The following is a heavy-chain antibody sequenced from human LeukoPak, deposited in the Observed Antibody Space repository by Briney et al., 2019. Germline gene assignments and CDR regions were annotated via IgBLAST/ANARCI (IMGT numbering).Heavy chain of an antibody. CDR3: AREKLDTRGYVDY. J-gene: IGHJ4*02. CDR1: GNYW. V-gene: IGHV3-74*01. D-gene: IGHD3-22*01. CDR2: INSDGSWT. Sequence: AGGSLRLSCAASGNYWMHWVRQVPGKGLVWVSHINSDGSWTSYADSVKGRFTISKDNAKNTVYLQMNSLRAEDTAVYYCAREKLDTRGYVDYWGQGTLVTVSS.